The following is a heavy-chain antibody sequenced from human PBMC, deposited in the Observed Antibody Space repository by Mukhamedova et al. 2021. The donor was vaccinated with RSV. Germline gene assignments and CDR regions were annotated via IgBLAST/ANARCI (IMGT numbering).Heavy chain of an antibody. Sequence: VKGRFTISRDNAKNTLFLQMNSRRAGDTAVYYCTRDFDVEWGYWGQGTLVTVSS. CDR3: TRDFDVEWGY. D-gene: IGHD3-3*01. V-gene: IGHV3-74*01. J-gene: IGHJ4*02.